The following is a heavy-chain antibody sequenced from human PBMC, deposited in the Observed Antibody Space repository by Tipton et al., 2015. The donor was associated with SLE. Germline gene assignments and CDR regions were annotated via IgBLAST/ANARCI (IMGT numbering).Heavy chain of an antibody. CDR1: GAFSGYY. V-gene: IGHV4-34*01. Sequence: TLSLTCTVSGAFSGYYWSWVRQPPGKGLEWIGEINHSGTTNYNPSLKSRVTISVDTSKNQFSLKLSSVTAADTAVYYCARGIVAAFYYWGQGTLVTVSS. CDR3: ARGIVAAFYY. J-gene: IGHJ4*02. D-gene: IGHD6-6*01. CDR2: INHSGTT.